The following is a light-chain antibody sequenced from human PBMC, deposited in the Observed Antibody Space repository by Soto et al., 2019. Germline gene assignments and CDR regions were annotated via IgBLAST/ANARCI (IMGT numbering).Light chain of an antibody. V-gene: IGKV3-20*01. CDR2: GAS. CDR1: QSVSSSY. Sequence: EIVLTQSPGTLSLSPGERATLSCRASQSVSSSYLAWYQQKPGQAPRLLIYGASSRVTGIPDRFSGSGSGTDFTLSISRLEPADFAVYYCQQYGSSRRKTFGQGTKVEIK. CDR3: QQYGSSRRKT. J-gene: IGKJ1*01.